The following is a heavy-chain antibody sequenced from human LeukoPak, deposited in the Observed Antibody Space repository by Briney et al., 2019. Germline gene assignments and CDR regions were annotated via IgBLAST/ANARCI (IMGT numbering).Heavy chain of an antibody. CDR3: ASGGIKTRRIDY. V-gene: IGHV4-34*01. CDR2: INHSGST. D-gene: IGHD1-14*01. Sequence: PSETLSLTCAVYGGSFSGYYWSWIRQPPGKGLEWIGEINHSGSTNYNPSLKSRVTISVDTSKNQFSLKLSSVTAADTAVYYCASGGIKTRRIDYWGQRTLVTVSS. CDR1: GGSFSGYY. J-gene: IGHJ4*02.